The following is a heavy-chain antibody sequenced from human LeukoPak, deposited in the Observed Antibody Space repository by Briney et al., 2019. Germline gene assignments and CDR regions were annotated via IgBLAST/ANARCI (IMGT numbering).Heavy chain of an antibody. V-gene: IGHV3-30*18. J-gene: IGHJ4*02. CDR1: GFTFSSYG. Sequence: GRSLRLSCAASGFTFSSYGMHWVRQAPGKGLEWVAVISYDGSNKYYADSVKGRFTISRDNSKNTLYLQMNSLRAEDTAVYYCAKVGPTHGWELPSPPFDYWGQGTLVTVSP. CDR3: AKVGPTHGWELPSPPFDY. D-gene: IGHD1-26*01. CDR2: ISYDGSNK.